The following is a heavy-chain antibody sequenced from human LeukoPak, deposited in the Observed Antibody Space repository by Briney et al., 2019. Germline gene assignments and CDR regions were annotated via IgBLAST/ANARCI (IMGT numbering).Heavy chain of an antibody. CDR3: ARDLEVTTFFGASHYFDH. J-gene: IGHJ4*02. CDR2: IIPILGIA. D-gene: IGHD4-11*01. V-gene: IGHV1-69*04. CDR1: GYTFTTYG. Sequence: SVKVSCKASGYTFTTYGISWVRQAPGQGLEWMGRIIPILGIANYAQKFQGRVTITADKSTSTAYMELSSLRSEDTAVYYCARDLEVTTFFGASHYFDHWGQGTLVTVSS.